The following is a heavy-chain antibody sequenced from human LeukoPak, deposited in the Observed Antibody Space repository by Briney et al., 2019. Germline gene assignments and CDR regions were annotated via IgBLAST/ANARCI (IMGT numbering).Heavy chain of an antibody. CDR2: IYSGGST. J-gene: IGHJ6*02. CDR1: GLTVSSNY. V-gene: IGHV3-53*04. D-gene: IGHD5-18*01. Sequence: GGSPRLSCAASGLTVSSNYMSWVRQAPGKGLEWVSVIYSGGSTYYADSVKGRFTITRHNSKNTLYLQMNSLRAEDTAVYYCARVNVDTVYYGMDVWGQGTTVTVSS. CDR3: ARVNVDTVYYGMDV.